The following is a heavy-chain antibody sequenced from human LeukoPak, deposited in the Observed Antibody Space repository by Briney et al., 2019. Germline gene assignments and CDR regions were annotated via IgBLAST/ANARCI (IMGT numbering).Heavy chain of an antibody. CDR3: ARDDIFYHYFDY. D-gene: IGHD3-9*01. Sequence: ASVTVSCKGSGYTFTSYGISWVRQAPGQGLEGMGWISAYNGNTNYAQKLQGRVTMTTDTSTSTAYMELRSLRSDDTAVYYCARDDIFYHYFDYWGQGTLVTVSS. V-gene: IGHV1-18*04. CDR1: GYTFTSYG. J-gene: IGHJ4*02. CDR2: ISAYNGNT.